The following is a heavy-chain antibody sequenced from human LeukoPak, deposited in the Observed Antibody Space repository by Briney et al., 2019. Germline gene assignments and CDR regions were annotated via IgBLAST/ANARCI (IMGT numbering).Heavy chain of an antibody. J-gene: IGHJ5*02. CDR2: ISGSGNTT. D-gene: IGHD3-9*01. Sequence: EGSLRLSCAASGFTFSSYWMNWARQAPGKGLEWVSAISGSGNTTYFGDSVTGRFTISRDNPKNTVYLQMNSLSAEDTAVYYCAKDPTSVGGRHDWLLDSWGQGTLVTVSS. CDR1: GFTFSSYW. CDR3: AKDPTSVGGRHDWLLDS. V-gene: IGHV3-23*01.